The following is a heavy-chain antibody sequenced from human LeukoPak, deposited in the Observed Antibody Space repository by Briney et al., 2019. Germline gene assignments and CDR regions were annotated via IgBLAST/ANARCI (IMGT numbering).Heavy chain of an antibody. J-gene: IGHJ3*01. CDR1: GFTFSNYA. CDR2: ISGSAGST. V-gene: IGHV3-23*01. Sequence: GGSLRLSCAASGFTFSNYAMSWVRQAPGKGLEWVSGISGSAGSTYYADSVKGRFSISRDNSKNTVYLQMNRLRAEDTAAYYCEKDLAYRSGWFLGAFDVWGQGTTVTVSS. D-gene: IGHD6-19*01. CDR3: EKDLAYRSGWFLGAFDV.